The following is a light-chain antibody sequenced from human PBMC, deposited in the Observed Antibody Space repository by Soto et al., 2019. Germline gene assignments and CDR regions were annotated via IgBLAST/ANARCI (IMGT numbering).Light chain of an antibody. J-gene: IGKJ4*01. CDR1: QSISPW. V-gene: IGKV1-5*03. Sequence: ESQMTQFPSTLSASVGDRVTITCRASQSISPWLAWYQQKPGKAPKILISKASTLQSGVPPRFSGSGSGTEFTPTISSLQPDDFATYYCQQYERYPMTFGGGTKV. CDR2: KAS. CDR3: QQYERYPMT.